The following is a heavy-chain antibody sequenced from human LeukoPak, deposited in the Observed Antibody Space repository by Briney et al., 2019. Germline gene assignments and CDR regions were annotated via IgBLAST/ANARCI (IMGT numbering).Heavy chain of an antibody. CDR3: AKDRRDTAMVMGVFDY. J-gene: IGHJ4*02. V-gene: IGHV3-48*03. Sequence: GGSLRLSCAASGFAFSNYEMNWVRQAPGKGLEWVSHISSSGITLYYADSVKGRFTISRDNAKNSLYLQMSSLRAEDTAVYYCAKDRRDTAMVMGVFDYWGQGTLVTVSS. CDR2: ISSSGITL. D-gene: IGHD5-18*01. CDR1: GFAFSNYE.